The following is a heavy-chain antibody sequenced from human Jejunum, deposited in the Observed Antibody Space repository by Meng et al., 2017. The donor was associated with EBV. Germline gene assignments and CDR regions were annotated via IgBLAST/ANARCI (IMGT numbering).Heavy chain of an antibody. D-gene: IGHD3-10*01. V-gene: IGHV3-53*01. CDR3: ARDHLEGGSGQYVDY. CDR2: VHRRGGT. J-gene: IGHJ4*02. CDR1: GFIVSSYC. Sequence: VASGGGVPPPGASLGLSWAALGFIVSSYCRSWGRQPQRKGLVWVSVVHRRGGTYYADSVKGRFPISRDNSKITLYLQLNSLRAEDTAVYYCARDHLEGGSGQYVDYWGQGTLVTVSS.